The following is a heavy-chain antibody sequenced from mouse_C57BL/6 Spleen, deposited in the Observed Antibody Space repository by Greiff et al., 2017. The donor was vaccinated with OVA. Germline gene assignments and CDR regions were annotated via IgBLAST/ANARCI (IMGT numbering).Heavy chain of an antibody. Sequence: VQLQQPGAELVKPGASVKMSCKASGYTFTSYWITWVKQRPGQGLEWIGDIYPGSGSTNYNEKFKSKATLTVDKSSSTAYMQLSSLTSEDSAVEYCARTAYSNPRTWFAYWGQGTLVTVSA. J-gene: IGHJ3*01. CDR3: ARTAYSNPRTWFAY. CDR2: IYPGSGST. D-gene: IGHD2-5*01. V-gene: IGHV1-55*01. CDR1: GYTFTSYW.